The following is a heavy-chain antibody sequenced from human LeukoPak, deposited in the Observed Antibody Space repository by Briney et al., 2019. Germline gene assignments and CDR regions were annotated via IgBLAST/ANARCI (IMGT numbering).Heavy chain of an antibody. V-gene: IGHV4-38-2*01. CDR1: GFSISNGYF. CDR3: ARAGPVKWNYYYMDV. J-gene: IGHJ6*03. D-gene: IGHD1-26*01. Sequence: SETLSLTCDVSGFSISNGYFWAWIRQSPGKGLEWIGSIYHSGMTYYNPSLKSQFSIEVGTSKNQFSLKMMSATAADTAVYFCARAGPVKWNYYYMDVWGQGTTVTVSS. CDR2: IYHSGMT.